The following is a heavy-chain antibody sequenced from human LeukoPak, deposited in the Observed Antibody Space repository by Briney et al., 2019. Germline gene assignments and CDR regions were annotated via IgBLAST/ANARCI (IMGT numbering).Heavy chain of an antibody. J-gene: IGHJ3*02. Sequence: ASVKVSCKASGYTFTSYGISWVRQAPGQGLEWMGWISAYNGNTNYAQKLQGRVTMTTDTSTSTVYMELRSLRSDDTAVYYCARSYCSGGSCEREGAFDIWGQGTMVTVSS. CDR1: GYTFTSYG. D-gene: IGHD2-15*01. CDR2: ISAYNGNT. V-gene: IGHV1-18*01. CDR3: ARSYCSGGSCEREGAFDI.